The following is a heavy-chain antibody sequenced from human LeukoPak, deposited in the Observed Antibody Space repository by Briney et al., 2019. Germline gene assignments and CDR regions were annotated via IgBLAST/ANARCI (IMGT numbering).Heavy chain of an antibody. Sequence: SQTLSLTCTVSGGSINSGNYCWSWIWQPAGKGLEWFGRMCSSGTAHYNPTLKTRVTISLDTSKNQFSLNLTSVTAADTALYYCARERAYAGTYSYFDYWGQGILVTVSS. CDR2: MCSSGTA. J-gene: IGHJ4*02. D-gene: IGHD1-26*01. CDR1: GGSINSGNYC. CDR3: ARERAYAGTYSYFDY. V-gene: IGHV4-61*02.